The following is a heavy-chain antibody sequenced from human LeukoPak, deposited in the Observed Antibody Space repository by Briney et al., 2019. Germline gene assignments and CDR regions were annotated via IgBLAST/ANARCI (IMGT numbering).Heavy chain of an antibody. J-gene: IGHJ4*02. CDR2: ISSSSSYI. D-gene: IGHD3-10*01. CDR3: ASPLLWFGESPLEG. CDR1: GFTFSSYS. Sequence: GGSLRLSCAASGFTFSSYSMNWVRQPPGKGLEWVSSISSSSSYIYYADSVKGRFTISRDNAKNSLYLQMNSLRAEDTAVYYCASPLLWFGESPLEGWGQGTLVTVSS. V-gene: IGHV3-21*01.